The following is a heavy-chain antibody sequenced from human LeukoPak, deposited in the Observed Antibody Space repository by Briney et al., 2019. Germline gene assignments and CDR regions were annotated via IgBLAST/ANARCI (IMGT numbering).Heavy chain of an antibody. CDR2: ISSSDSTI. CDR3: AELGITMIGGV. D-gene: IGHD3-10*02. Sequence: GGSLRLSCAASGFTFSNAWMSWVRQAPGKGLEWVSYISSSDSTIYYADSVKGRFTISRDNAKNSLYLQMNSLRAGDTAVYYCAELGITMIGGVWGKGTTVTISS. J-gene: IGHJ6*04. CDR1: GFTFSNAW. V-gene: IGHV3-11*04.